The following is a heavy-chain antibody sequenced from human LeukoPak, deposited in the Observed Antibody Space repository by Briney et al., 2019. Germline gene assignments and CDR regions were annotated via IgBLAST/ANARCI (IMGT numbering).Heavy chain of an antibody. CDR1: GGSISSYY. D-gene: IGHD6-19*01. CDR3: ARQAGLFPYFDY. J-gene: IGHJ4*02. Sequence: SETLSLTCTVSGGSISSYYWSWIRQPPGKGLEWIGYIYYSGSTNYNPSLKSRVTISVDTSKNQFSLKLSSVTAADTAVYYCARQAGLFPYFDYWGQGTLVTVSS. CDR2: IYYSGST. V-gene: IGHV4-59*08.